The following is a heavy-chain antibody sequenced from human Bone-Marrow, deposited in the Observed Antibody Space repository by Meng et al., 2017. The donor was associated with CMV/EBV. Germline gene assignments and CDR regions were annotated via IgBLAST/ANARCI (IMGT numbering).Heavy chain of an antibody. CDR3: ARGRHGSSWYFDYFDY. D-gene: IGHD6-13*01. CDR2: IYYSGST. CDR1: GGSISSSSYY. J-gene: IGHJ4*02. V-gene: IGHV4-39*07. Sequence: SETLSLTCTVSGGSISSSSYYWGWIRQPPGKGLEWIGSIYYSGSTYYNPSLKSRVTISVDTSKNQFSLKLSSVTAADTAVYYCARGRHGSSWYFDYFDYWGQGTRVTVSS.